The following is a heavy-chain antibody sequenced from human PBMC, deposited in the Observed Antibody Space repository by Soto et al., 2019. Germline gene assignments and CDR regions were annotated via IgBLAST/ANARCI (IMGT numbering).Heavy chain of an antibody. V-gene: IGHV4-34*01. Sequence: SDTLSLTCAVYGGSFSGYYWCWLCQAPGKGLEWIGEINHSGSTNYNPSLKSRVTISVDTSKNQFSLKLSSVTAADTAVYYCARRLYYDSSGFEGGGMDVWGQGTTVTVS. CDR3: ARRLYYDSSGFEGGGMDV. J-gene: IGHJ6*02. CDR1: GGSFSGYY. CDR2: INHSGST. D-gene: IGHD3-22*01.